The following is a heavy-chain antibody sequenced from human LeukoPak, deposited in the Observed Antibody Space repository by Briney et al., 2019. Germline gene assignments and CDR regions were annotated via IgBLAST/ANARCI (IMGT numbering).Heavy chain of an antibody. V-gene: IGHV1-2*02. CDR2: INPNSGDT. CDR3: ATALGVDYFIIGDY. D-gene: IGHD2/OR15-2a*01. J-gene: IGHJ4*02. Sequence: ASVKVSCKASGYTFTDYYIHWVRQAPGQGLEWMGWINPNSGDTNYAQKFQGSVTMTRDTSISTAYMELSRLRSDDTAVYFCATALGVDYFIIGDYWGQGTLVTVSS. CDR1: GYTFTDYY.